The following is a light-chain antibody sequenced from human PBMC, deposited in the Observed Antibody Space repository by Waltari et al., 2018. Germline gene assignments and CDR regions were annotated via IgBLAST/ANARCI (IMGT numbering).Light chain of an antibody. J-gene: IGKJ1*01. Sequence: DIQMTQSPSSLSASIGDIVTITCRASQSISIYLNWYQQKPGKAPTLLISAASNLQSGVPTRFSGSRSGTDFTLTISSLQPEDFATFYCQQTYSAPWTFGQGTKVEMK. CDR1: QSISIY. V-gene: IGKV1-39*01. CDR3: QQTYSAPWT. CDR2: AAS.